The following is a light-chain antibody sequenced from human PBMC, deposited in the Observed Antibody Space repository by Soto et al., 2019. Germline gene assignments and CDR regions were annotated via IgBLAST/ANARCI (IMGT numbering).Light chain of an antibody. CDR2: KVS. J-gene: IGKJ1*01. CDR3: QQYSYYST. CDR1: QSISNW. V-gene: IGKV1-5*03. Sequence: DIQMTQSPSSLSASVGDRVTITCRASQSISNWLAWYQQKPGXAPNLLXYKVSTLESXVPSRFSGSRYGTEFALTISSLQPEDFATYYCQQYSYYSTFGQGTKVDIK.